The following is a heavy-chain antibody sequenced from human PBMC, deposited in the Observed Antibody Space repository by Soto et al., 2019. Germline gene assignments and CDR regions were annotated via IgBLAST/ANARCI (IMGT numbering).Heavy chain of an antibody. V-gene: IGHV5-51*01. CDR2: IYPGDSET. D-gene: IGHD2-8*01. Sequence: PGESLKISCKGSGYSFSTYWIGWVRQMSGKGLEWMGIIYPGDSETRYSPSFQGQVTISADKSINTAYLQWRSLKASDTAVYYCARPRGLREIILMVYDDALDLWGQGTMVTVSS. CDR3: ARPRGLREIILMVYDDALDL. CDR1: GYSFSTYW. J-gene: IGHJ3*01.